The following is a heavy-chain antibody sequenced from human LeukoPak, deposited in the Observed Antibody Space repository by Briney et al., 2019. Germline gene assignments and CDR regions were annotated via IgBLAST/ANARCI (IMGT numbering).Heavy chain of an antibody. V-gene: IGHV4-31*03. CDR3: ARTAGPRNWFDP. J-gene: IGHJ5*02. CDR2: IYYSGST. CDR1: GGSISSGGYY. Sequence: PSQTLSLTCTVSGGSISSGGYYWSWIRQHPGKGLEWTGYIYYSGSTYYNPSLKSRVTISVDTSKNQFSLKLSSVTAADTAVYYCARTAGPRNWFDPWGQGTLVTVSS. D-gene: IGHD2-21*02.